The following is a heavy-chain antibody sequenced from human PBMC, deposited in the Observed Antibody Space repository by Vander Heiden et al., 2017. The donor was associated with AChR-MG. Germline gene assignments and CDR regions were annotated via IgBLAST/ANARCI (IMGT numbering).Heavy chain of an antibody. J-gene: IGHJ4*02. CDR1: GVTFSSYA. Sequence: QVQLVQSGAEVKKPGSSVKVSCQASGVTFSSYAISWVRQDPGQGLEWMGGIIPIFGTANYAQKFQGRVTITADESTSTAYMELSSLRSEDTAVYYCAFGVLRYFDWYPGYWGQGTLVTVSS. V-gene: IGHV1-69*01. CDR3: AFGVLRYFDWYPGY. CDR2: IIPIFGTA. D-gene: IGHD3-9*01.